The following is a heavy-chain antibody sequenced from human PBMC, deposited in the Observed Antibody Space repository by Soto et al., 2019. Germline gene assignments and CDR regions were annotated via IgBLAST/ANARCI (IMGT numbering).Heavy chain of an antibody. CDR2: INPNSGGT. CDR1: GYTFTGYY. CDR3: ARGSDCYESSGYYDGPEYYQL. D-gene: IGHD3-22*01. Sequence: SSVKVSWKASGYTFTGYYMHWVRQASGQGLEWMGWINPNSGGTNYAQKFQGRVTMTRDTSISTAYMELSRLRSDDTAVYYCARGSDCYESSGYYDGPEYYQLSGKGTVVTVAS. V-gene: IGHV1-2*02. J-gene: IGHJ1*01.